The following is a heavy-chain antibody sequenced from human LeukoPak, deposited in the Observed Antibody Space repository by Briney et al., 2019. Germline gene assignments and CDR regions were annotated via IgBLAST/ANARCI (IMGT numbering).Heavy chain of an antibody. J-gene: IGHJ4*02. Sequence: GRSLRLSCAAAGFTFGDFGMHWVRQAPGKGLEWVALIWKDGSDEFYADSVKGRFTISRDNSRNTLSQQMNSLRGEDTAVYYCAREEAFQLEASLDQWCQGTRVTVSS. CDR1: GFTFGDFG. V-gene: IGHV3-33*01. D-gene: IGHD3-3*01. CDR3: AREEAFQLEASLDQ. CDR2: IWKDGSDE.